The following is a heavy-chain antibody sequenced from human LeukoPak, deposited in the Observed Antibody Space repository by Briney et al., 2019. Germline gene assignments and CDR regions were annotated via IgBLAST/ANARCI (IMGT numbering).Heavy chain of an antibody. V-gene: IGHV3-30*02. D-gene: IGHD6-19*01. CDR2: IRYDGIYK. CDR3: AKDPEKGLAVTRLEH. J-gene: IGHJ5*02. Sequence: GGSLRLSCAASEFTFNNNGMHWVRQAPGKGLEWVAFIRYDGIYKYYADSVKGRFTIFRDKSKTTLFLQMDSLRAEDTAVYYCAKDPEKGLAVTRLEHWGQGTLVTVSS. CDR1: EFTFNNNG.